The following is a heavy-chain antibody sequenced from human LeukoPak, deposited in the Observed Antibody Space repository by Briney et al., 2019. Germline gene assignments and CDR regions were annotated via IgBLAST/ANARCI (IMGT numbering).Heavy chain of an antibody. CDR2: IIPIFGTA. Sequence: GSSVKVSCKASGGTFSSYAISWVRQAPGQGLEWMGGIIPIFGTANYAQKFQGRVTITADKSTSTAYMELSSLRSEDTAVYYCASSFGVVTPLSFDYWGQGTLVTVSS. CDR3: ASSFGVVTPLSFDY. V-gene: IGHV1-69*06. CDR1: GGTFSSYA. J-gene: IGHJ4*02. D-gene: IGHD3-3*01.